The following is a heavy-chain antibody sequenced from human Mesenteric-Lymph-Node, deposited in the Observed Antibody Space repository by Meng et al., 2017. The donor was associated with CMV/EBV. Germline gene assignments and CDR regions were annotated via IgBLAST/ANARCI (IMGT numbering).Heavy chain of an antibody. CDR1: GYIFTSYG. CDR3: ARGAAYSGSYWNFDY. Sequence: ASVKVSCKASGYIFTSYGINWVRQAPGQGLEWMGIINPSGGSTSYAQKFQGRVTMTRDTSTSTVYMELSSLRSEDTAVYYCARGAAYSGSYWNFDYWGQGTLVTVSS. CDR2: INPSGGST. J-gene: IGHJ4*02. D-gene: IGHD1-26*01. V-gene: IGHV1-46*01.